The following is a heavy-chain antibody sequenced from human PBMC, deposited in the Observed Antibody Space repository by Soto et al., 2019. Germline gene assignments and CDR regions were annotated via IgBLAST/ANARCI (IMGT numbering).Heavy chain of an antibody. CDR1: GWSFSGYS. Sequence: PXETLSLACAVYGWSFSGYSWSWIRQPPGKGLEWIGEINHSGSTNYNPSLKSRVTISVDTSKNQFSLKLSSVTAADTAVYYCARSPITMLYYYYGMDVWGQGTTVTVSS. J-gene: IGHJ6*02. V-gene: IGHV4-34*01. D-gene: IGHD3-10*01. CDR3: ARSPITMLYYYYGMDV. CDR2: INHSGST.